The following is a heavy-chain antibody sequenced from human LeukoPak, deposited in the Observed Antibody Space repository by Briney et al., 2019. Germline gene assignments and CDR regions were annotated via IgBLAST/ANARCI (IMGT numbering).Heavy chain of an antibody. Sequence: SETLSLTCTVSGYSINSDYYWGWIRQPPGKGLEWIGILYHSGSTYYNSSLKSRVTISVDTSKNQFSLKLSSVTAADTAVYYCARGGYSYPNWFDPWGQGTLVTVSS. D-gene: IGHD5-18*01. CDR3: ARGGYSYPNWFDP. CDR1: GYSINSDYY. V-gene: IGHV4-38-2*02. CDR2: LYHSGST. J-gene: IGHJ5*02.